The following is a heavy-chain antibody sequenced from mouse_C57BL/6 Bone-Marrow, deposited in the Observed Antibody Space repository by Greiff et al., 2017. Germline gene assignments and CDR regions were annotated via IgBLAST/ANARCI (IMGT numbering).Heavy chain of an antibody. CDR1: GYTFTSYW. J-gene: IGHJ2*01. Sequence: LQQPGAELVLPGASVKLSCKASGYTFTSYWMHWVKQRPGQGLEWIGAIDPSDSYTNYNQKFKGKSTLNVDKSSSTSSMQLSSLTSEDSAVYYCARGDDYDGTGFDYWGQGTTLTVSS. D-gene: IGHD2-4*01. CDR3: ARGDDYDGTGFDY. CDR2: IDPSDSYT. V-gene: IGHV1-69*01.